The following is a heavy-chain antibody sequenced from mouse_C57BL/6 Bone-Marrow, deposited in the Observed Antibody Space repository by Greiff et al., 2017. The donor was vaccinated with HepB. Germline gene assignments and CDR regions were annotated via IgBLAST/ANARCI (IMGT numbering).Heavy chain of an antibody. J-gene: IGHJ4*01. CDR2: IDPSDSYT. CDR3: ARYGPYYAMDY. D-gene: IGHD1-1*02. Sequence: QVQLQQSGAELVKPGASVKLSCKASGYTFTSYWMQWVKQRPGQGLEWIGEIDPSDSYTNYNQKFKGKATLTVDTSSSTAYMQLSSLTSEDSAVYYCARYGPYYAMDYWGQGTSVTVSS. V-gene: IGHV1-50*01. CDR1: GYTFTSYW.